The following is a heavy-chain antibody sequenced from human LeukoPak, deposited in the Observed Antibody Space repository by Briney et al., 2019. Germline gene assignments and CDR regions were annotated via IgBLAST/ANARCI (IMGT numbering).Heavy chain of an antibody. Sequence: GGSLRLSCAGSGFTFSSYAMIWVRQAPGQGLEWVSAISDSGDYPSYADSVRGRFTISRDDSRNTRYLQMISRKPKATAGDSCAKESSIGKYCTKGVCSPFDFWGQGPLVTVSS. CDR3: AKESSIGKYCTKGVCSPFDF. D-gene: IGHD2-8*01. J-gene: IGHJ4*02. CDR2: ISDSGDYP. V-gene: IGHV3-23*01. CDR1: GFTFSSYA.